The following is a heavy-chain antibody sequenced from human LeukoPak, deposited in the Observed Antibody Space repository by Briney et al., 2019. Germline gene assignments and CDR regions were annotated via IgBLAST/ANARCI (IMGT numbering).Heavy chain of an antibody. CDR2: IYYSGST. J-gene: IGHJ4*02. D-gene: IGHD3-16*01. Sequence: PSETLSLTCTVSGVSISSYYWSWIRQPPGKGLEWIGYIYYSGSTNYNPSLKSRVIISVDTSKNQFSLKLSSVTAADTAVYYCARDGGAVDYWGQGTLVTVSS. CDR1: GVSISSYY. V-gene: IGHV4-59*01. CDR3: ARDGGAVDY.